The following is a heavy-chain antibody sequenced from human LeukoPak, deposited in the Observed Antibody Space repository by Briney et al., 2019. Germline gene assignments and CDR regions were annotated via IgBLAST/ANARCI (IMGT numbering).Heavy chain of an antibody. CDR3: ARQTVQWLVRGTLDY. J-gene: IGHJ4*02. V-gene: IGHV4-59*08. Sequence: KPSETLSLTCTISGGSVSGYYWTWIRQPPGKGLEWIGYVYYSGSTNYNPSLKSRVTISIDTSKTQFSLNLTSVTAADTAVYYCARQTVQWLVRGTLDYWGQGILVTVSS. D-gene: IGHD6-19*01. CDR1: GGSVSGYY. CDR2: VYYSGST.